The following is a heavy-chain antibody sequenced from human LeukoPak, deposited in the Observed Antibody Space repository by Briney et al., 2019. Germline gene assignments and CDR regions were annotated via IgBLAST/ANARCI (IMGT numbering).Heavy chain of an antibody. Sequence: AGGSPRLSCAASGFTVSSNYMSWVRQAPGKGLEWVSATYSGGSTYYSDSVKGRFTISSDNSKNTLYLQMDSLKAEDTAIYYCARAQDYCSGSTCYGDFQYWGQGTLVTVSS. V-gene: IGHV3-53*01. CDR3: ARAQDYCSGSTCYGDFQY. CDR1: GFTVSSNY. CDR2: TYSGGST. J-gene: IGHJ1*01. D-gene: IGHD2-15*01.